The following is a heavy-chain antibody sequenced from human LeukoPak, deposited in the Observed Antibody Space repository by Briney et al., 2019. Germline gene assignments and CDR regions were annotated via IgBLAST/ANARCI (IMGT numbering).Heavy chain of an antibody. CDR3: ARGEGGDGYNWRDY. Sequence: ASVKVYCKTSGYTFTGYYMHWVRHAPGHGLERMGWINPNSGGSNYAQKFQGRVTMTRDTSISTTYMELNRLTSDDTAVYYCARGEGGDGYNWRDYWGQGTLVTVSS. CDR2: INPNSGGS. CDR1: GYTFTGYY. V-gene: IGHV1-2*02. J-gene: IGHJ4*02. D-gene: IGHD5-24*01.